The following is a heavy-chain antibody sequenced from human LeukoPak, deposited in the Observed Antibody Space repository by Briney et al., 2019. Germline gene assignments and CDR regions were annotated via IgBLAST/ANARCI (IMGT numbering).Heavy chain of an antibody. CDR2: INWNGGST. CDR3: ARGRRDREYYFDY. CDR1: GFTFDDYG. Sequence: GGSLRLSCAASGFTFDDYGMSWVRQAPGKGLEWVSGINWNGGSTGYADSVRGRFNISRDNAKNSLHLQMNSLRAEDTALYYCARGRRDREYYFDYWGQGTLVTVSS. D-gene: IGHD3-10*01. V-gene: IGHV3-20*04. J-gene: IGHJ4*02.